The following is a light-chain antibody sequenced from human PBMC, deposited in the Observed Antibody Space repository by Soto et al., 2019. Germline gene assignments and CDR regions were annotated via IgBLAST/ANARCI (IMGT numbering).Light chain of an antibody. Sequence: DIQMTQSPSSLSASVGDRLTITCRASQGIRNYLAWYQQKPGKVPKLLIYAASTLQSGVPSRFSGSGSGTDFTLTISSLQPEDVATYYCQKYNRAPLTFGGGTKVELK. V-gene: IGKV1-27*01. CDR1: QGIRNY. CDR3: QKYNRAPLT. J-gene: IGKJ4*01. CDR2: AAS.